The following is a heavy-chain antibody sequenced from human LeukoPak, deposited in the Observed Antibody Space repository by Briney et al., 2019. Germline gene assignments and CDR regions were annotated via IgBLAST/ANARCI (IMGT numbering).Heavy chain of an antibody. Sequence: PSETLSLTCAVSGDSISSSNWWNWVRQTPGKGLEWIGEISHSGTTLYNPSLKSRVTISVDKSNNQFSLNLNSVTAADTAVYYCARDNIAAAARDYWGQGTLVTVSS. CDR2: ISHSGTT. J-gene: IGHJ4*02. CDR1: GDSISSSNW. V-gene: IGHV4-4*02. D-gene: IGHD6-13*01. CDR3: ARDNIAAAARDY.